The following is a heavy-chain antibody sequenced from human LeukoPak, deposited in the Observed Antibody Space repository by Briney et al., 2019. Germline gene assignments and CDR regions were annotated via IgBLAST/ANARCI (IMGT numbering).Heavy chain of an antibody. CDR3: ARLYGNYQNYFDY. J-gene: IGHJ4*02. CDR2: IYYSGST. D-gene: IGHD1-7*01. CDR1: GGSISSSSYY. Sequence: SETLSLTCTVSGGSISSSSYYWGWIRQPPGKGLEWIGSIYYSGSTYYNPSLKSRVTISVDTSKNQFSLKLSSVTAADTAVYFCARLYGNYQNYFDYWGQGTLVTVSS. V-gene: IGHV4-39*07.